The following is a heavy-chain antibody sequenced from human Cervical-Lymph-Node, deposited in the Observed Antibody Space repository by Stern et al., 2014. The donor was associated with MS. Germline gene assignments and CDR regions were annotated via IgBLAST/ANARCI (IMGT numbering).Heavy chain of an antibody. CDR2: LYHSARS. CDR1: GGSVSSDAYY. CDR3: GKQVRE. J-gene: IGHJ4*02. Sequence: QLQLQESGPGLVKPSETLSLTCTVSGGSVSSDAYYWSWLPQSPGHGLEWIGHLYHSARSSYNTCMNSVGPMSVDTSKNQFSLRLTSVTAADTAVYYCGKQVREWGRGTLVTVSS. V-gene: IGHV4-61*08.